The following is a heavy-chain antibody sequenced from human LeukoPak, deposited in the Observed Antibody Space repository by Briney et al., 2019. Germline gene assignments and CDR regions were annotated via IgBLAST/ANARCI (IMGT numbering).Heavy chain of an antibody. D-gene: IGHD5-24*01. CDR1: GFSFSMYD. CDR3: ARIGPGSDVSNSFDL. V-gene: IGHV3-21*01. Sequence: KPGGSLSLSRVASGFSFSMYDMSWVRQAPGKGLEYVSSINSRSPYRFSADSVRGRFTISRDDAKNSLFLHMNSLRGDDTAVYYCARIGPGSDVSNSFDLWGQGTLVTVSS. J-gene: IGHJ4*02. CDR2: INSRSPYR.